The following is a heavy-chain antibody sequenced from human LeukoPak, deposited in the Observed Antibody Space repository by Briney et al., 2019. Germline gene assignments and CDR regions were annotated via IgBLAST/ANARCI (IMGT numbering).Heavy chain of an antibody. D-gene: IGHD2-2*01. CDR2: ISYDGSNK. V-gene: IGHV3-30-3*01. Sequence: GRSLRLSCAASGFTFSSYAMHWVRQAPGKGLEWVAVISYDGSNKYYADSVKGRLTISRDNSKNTLYLQMNSLRAEDTAVYYCARGSGGRTIWVVVPAAQSSNYYYYGMDVWGQGTTVTVSS. CDR1: GFTFSSYA. CDR3: ARGSGGRTIWVVVPAAQSSNYYYYGMDV. J-gene: IGHJ6*02.